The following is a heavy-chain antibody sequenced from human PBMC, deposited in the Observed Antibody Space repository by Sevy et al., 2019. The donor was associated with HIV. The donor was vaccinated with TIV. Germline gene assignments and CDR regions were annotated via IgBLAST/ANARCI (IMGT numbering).Heavy chain of an antibody. V-gene: IGHV1-18*01. CDR3: ARDLRGYCSGGSCAPLYNWFDP. Sequence: ASVKVSCKASGYTFTSYGISWVRQAPGQGLEWMGWISAYNGNTNYAQKLQGRVTMTTDTSTSTAYMELRSLRSDDTAVYYCARDLRGYCSGGSCAPLYNWFDPWGQGTLVTVSS. CDR1: GYTFTSYG. D-gene: IGHD2-15*01. CDR2: ISAYNGNT. J-gene: IGHJ5*02.